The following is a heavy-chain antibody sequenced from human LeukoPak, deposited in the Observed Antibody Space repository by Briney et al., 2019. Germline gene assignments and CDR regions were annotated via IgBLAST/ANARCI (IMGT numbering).Heavy chain of an antibody. CDR2: IWYDGSNK. Sequence: PGRSLRLSCAASGFTFSSYGMHWVRQAPGKGLEWVAVIWYDGSNKYYADSVKGRFTISRDNSKNTLYLQMNSLRAEDTAVYYCARGHSGSHLWRYWGQGTLVTVSS. J-gene: IGHJ4*02. V-gene: IGHV3-33*01. D-gene: IGHD1-26*01. CDR1: GFTFSSYG. CDR3: ARGHSGSHLWRY.